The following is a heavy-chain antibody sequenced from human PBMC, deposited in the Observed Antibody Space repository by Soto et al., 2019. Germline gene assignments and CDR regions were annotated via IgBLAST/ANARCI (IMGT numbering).Heavy chain of an antibody. J-gene: IGHJ6*02. D-gene: IGHD5-18*01. CDR3: ARHGPGDTSNSKFDYYYYYGMDV. Sequence: PGESLKISCKGSGYSFTSYWIGWVRQMPGKGLEWMGIIYPGDSDTRYSPSFQGQVTISADKSISTAYLQWGSLKASDTAMYYCARHGPGDTSNSKFDYYYYYGMDVWGQGTTVTVSS. CDR2: IYPGDSDT. CDR1: GYSFTSYW. V-gene: IGHV5-51*01.